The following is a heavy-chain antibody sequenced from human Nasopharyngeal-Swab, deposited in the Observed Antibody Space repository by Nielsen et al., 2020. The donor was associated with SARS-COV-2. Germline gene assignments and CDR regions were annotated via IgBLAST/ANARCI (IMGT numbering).Heavy chain of an antibody. CDR1: GYTFTSYD. Sequence: ASVKVSCKASGYTFTSYDINWVRQATGQGLEWMGWMNPNSGNTGYAQKFQGRVTMTRNTSISTAYMELSRLRSDDTAVYYCARLHDLRDSSGYTVDYWGQGTLVTVSS. CDR3: ARLHDLRDSSGYTVDY. CDR2: MNPNSGNT. D-gene: IGHD3-22*01. V-gene: IGHV1-8*01. J-gene: IGHJ4*02.